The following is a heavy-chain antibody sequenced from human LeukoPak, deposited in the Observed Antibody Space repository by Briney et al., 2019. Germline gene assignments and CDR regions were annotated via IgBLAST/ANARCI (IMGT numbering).Heavy chain of an antibody. V-gene: IGHV1-2*02. Sequence: ASAKVSCKASGYTLTGYYMHWVRQAPGQGLEWMGWINPNSGDTNYAQKFQGRVSMTRDTSISTAYMELSRLRSDDTAVYYCASRGSHATVLDYWGQGTLVCVSS. J-gene: IGHJ4*02. CDR3: ASRGSHATVLDY. CDR1: GYTLTGYY. CDR2: INPNSGDT. D-gene: IGHD3-16*01.